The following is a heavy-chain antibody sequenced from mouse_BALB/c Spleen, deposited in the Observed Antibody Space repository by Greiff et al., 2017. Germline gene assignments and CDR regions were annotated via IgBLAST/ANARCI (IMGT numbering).Heavy chain of an antibody. J-gene: IGHJ1*01. CDR3: VYYGSSYWYFDV. Sequence: QVHVKQSGPELVKPGASVKMSCKASGYTFTDYVISWVKQRTGQGLEWIGEIYPGSGSTYYNEKFKGKATLTADKSSNTAYMQLSSLTSEDSAVYFCVYYGSSYWYFDVWGAGTTVTVSS. CDR1: GYTFTDYV. D-gene: IGHD1-1*01. V-gene: IGHV1-77*01. CDR2: IYPGSGST.